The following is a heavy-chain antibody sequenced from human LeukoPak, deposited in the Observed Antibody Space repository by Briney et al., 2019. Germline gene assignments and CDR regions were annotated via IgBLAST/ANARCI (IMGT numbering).Heavy chain of an antibody. J-gene: IGHJ3*01. V-gene: IGHV3-66*01. CDR1: GFTVSSNY. Sequence: HGVSLRRSSPASGFTVSSNYMNLVRQAPGKGLEWVSVIYSGGSTDYADSVKGRFTISRDNAKNTLHLQMTSLRAEDTAVYYCARDVFQPPTWGQGTGVTVSS. CDR3: ARDVFQPPT. D-gene: IGHD2-21*01. CDR2: IYSGGST.